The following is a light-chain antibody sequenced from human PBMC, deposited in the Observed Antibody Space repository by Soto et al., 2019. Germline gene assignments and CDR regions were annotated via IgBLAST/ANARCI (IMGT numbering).Light chain of an antibody. CDR3: QQSYSTPIT. Sequence: DIQMTQSTSSLSASVGDRVTITCRASQSISSYLNWYQQKPGKAPKLLIYAASSLQSGVPSRFSGSGAGTDFTLTISRLQPEDFATYYCQQSYSTPITFGQGTRLEIK. CDR2: AAS. CDR1: QSISSY. J-gene: IGKJ5*01. V-gene: IGKV1-39*01.